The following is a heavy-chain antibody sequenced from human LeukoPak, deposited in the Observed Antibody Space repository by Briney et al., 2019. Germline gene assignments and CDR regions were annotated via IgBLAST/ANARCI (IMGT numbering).Heavy chain of an antibody. CDR2: MNPNSGNT. V-gene: IGHV1-8*02. J-gene: IGHJ6*02. Sequence: GASVKVSRKASGGTFSSYAISWVRQAPGQGLEWMGWMNPNSGNTGYAQKFQGRVTMTRNTSISTAYMELSSLRSEDTAVYYCARGRYDFWSGYYPTYYYYGMDVWGQGTTVTVSS. CDR1: GGTFSSYA. CDR3: ARGRYDFWSGYYPTYYYYGMDV. D-gene: IGHD3-3*01.